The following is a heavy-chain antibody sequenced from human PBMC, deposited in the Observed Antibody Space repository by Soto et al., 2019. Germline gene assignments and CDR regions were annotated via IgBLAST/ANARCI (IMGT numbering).Heavy chain of an antibody. J-gene: IGHJ6*02. CDR2: ISSSSSYI. D-gene: IGHD6-19*01. CDR1: GFTFSSYS. CDR3: ARADSSDYYYYGMDV. Sequence: GGSLRLSCAASGFTFSSYSMNWVRQAPGKGLEWVSSISSSSSYIYYADSVKGRFTISRDNAKSSLYLQMNSLRAEDTAVYYCARADSSDYYYYGMDVWGQGTTVTVSS. V-gene: IGHV3-21*01.